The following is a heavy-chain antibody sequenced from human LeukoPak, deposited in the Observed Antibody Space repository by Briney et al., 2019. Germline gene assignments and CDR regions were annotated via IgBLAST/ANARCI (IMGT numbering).Heavy chain of an antibody. CDR2: IYYSGST. V-gene: IGHV4-39*07. CDR1: GGSISSSSYY. CDR3: ARDALWAAAGKNDAFDI. J-gene: IGHJ3*02. Sequence: KPSETLSLTCTVSGGSISSSSYYWGWIRQPPGKGLGWIVRIYYSGSTYYNPSLKSRVTISVDTSKNQFSLKLCSVTAADTAVYYCARDALWAAAGKNDAFDIWGQGTMVTVSS. D-gene: IGHD6-13*01.